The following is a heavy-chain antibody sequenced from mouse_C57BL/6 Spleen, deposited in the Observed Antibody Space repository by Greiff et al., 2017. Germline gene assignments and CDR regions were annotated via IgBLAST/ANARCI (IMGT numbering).Heavy chain of an antibody. CDR2: INPNNGGT. CDR3: ARAGWDPY. V-gene: IGHV1-26*01. D-gene: IGHD4-1*01. Sequence: VQLQQSGPELVKPGASVKISCKASGYTFTDYYMNWVKQSHGKSLEWIGDINPNNGGTSYNQKFKGKATLTVDKSSSTAYMELRSLTSGDSAVYYCARAGWDPYWGQGTLVTVSA. CDR1: GYTFTDYY. J-gene: IGHJ3*01.